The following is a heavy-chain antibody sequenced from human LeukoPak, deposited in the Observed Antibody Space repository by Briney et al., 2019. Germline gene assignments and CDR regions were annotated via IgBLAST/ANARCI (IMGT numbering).Heavy chain of an antibody. CDR2: INHSGST. V-gene: IGHV4-34*01. Sequence: SETLSLTCAVYGGSFSGYYWSWIRQPPGKGLEWIGEINHSGSTNYNPSLKSRVTISVDTSKNQFSLKLSSGTAADTAVYYCAIQYYYDSSGQLAFDIWGQGTMVTVSS. CDR3: AIQYYYDSSGQLAFDI. D-gene: IGHD3-22*01. CDR1: GGSFSGYY. J-gene: IGHJ3*02.